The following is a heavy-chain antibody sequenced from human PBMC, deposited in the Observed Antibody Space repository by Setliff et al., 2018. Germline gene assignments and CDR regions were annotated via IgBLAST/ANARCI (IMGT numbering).Heavy chain of an antibody. V-gene: IGHV4-59*01. Sequence: SETLSLTCSVSGGSINRDYWNWIRQPPGKGLEWLGYIHYSGNTNYNPSLKSRVTISLDTSKNQISLNLTSVTAADTAMYYCARDQFSSGWYGAPESYFDCWGQGILVTVSS. CDR1: GGSINRDY. CDR2: IHYSGNT. D-gene: IGHD6-19*01. CDR3: ARDQFSSGWYGAPESYFDC. J-gene: IGHJ4*02.